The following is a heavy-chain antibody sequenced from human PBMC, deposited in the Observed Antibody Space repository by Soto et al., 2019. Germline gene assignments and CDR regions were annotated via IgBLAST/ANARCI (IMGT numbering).Heavy chain of an antibody. D-gene: IGHD4-17*01. Sequence: GGSLRLSCAASGFTFSSYAMHWVRQAPGKGLEWVAVISYDGSNKYYADSVKGRFTISRDNSKNTLYLQMNSLRAEDTAVYYCARARADYHFDYWGQGTLVTVSS. CDR2: ISYDGSNK. J-gene: IGHJ4*02. CDR3: ARARADYHFDY. V-gene: IGHV3-30-3*01. CDR1: GFTFSSYA.